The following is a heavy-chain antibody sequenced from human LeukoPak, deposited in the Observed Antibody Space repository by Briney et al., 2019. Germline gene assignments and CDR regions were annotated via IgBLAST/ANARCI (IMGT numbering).Heavy chain of an antibody. D-gene: IGHD3-22*01. V-gene: IGHV3-21*01. CDR2: ISSSSSYI. CDR1: GFTFSSYS. CDR3: ARVPTYYYDSSGYYLYYYYYMDV. J-gene: IGHJ6*03. Sequence: PGGSLRLSCAASGFTFSSYSMNWVRQAPGKGLEWVSSISSSSSYIYYADSVKGRFTISRDNAKNSLYLQMNSLRAEDTAVYYCARVPTYYYDSSGYYLYYYYYMDVWGKGTTVTISS.